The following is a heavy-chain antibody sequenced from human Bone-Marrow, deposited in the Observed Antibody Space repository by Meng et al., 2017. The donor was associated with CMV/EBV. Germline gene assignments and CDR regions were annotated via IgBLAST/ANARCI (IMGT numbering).Heavy chain of an antibody. V-gene: IGHV4-39*01. CDR2: IYYSGST. CDR3: ARLDSSGWYDY. J-gene: IGHJ4*02. CDR1: GGSISSSSYY. Sequence: ESLRLSCTVSGGSISSSSYYWGWIRQPPGKGLEWIGSIYYSGSTYYNPSLKSRVTISVDTSKNQFSLKLSSVTAADTAVYYCARLDSSGWYDYWGQGTLVTVSS. D-gene: IGHD6-19*01.